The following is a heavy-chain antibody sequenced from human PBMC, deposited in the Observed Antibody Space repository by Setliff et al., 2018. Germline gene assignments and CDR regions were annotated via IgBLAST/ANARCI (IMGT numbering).Heavy chain of an antibody. CDR2: ISSSSSTI. V-gene: IGHV3-48*01. J-gene: IGHJ6*03. Sequence: PGGSLSLSCAASGFTFSSYSMNWVRQAPGKGLEWVSYISSSSSTIYYADSVKGRFTISRDNAKNSLYLQMNSLRAEDTAVYYCARDSSPSLNYYYYYYYMDVWGKGTTVTVSS. D-gene: IGHD2-2*01. CDR1: GFTFSSYS. CDR3: ARDSSPSLNYYYYYYYMDV.